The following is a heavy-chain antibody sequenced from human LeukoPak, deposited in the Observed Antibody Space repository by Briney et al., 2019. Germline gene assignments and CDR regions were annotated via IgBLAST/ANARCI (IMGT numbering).Heavy chain of an antibody. V-gene: IGHV4-39*01. Sequence: PSETLSLTCTVSGGSISSSSYYWGWIRQPPGKGLEWIGSIYYSGSTYYNPSLTSRVTISVDTSKNQFSLQVSPVTPADMAVYGCARGEYYMDVWGKGTPVTVSS. CDR2: IYYSGST. J-gene: IGHJ6*03. CDR3: ARGEYYMDV. CDR1: GGSISSSSYY.